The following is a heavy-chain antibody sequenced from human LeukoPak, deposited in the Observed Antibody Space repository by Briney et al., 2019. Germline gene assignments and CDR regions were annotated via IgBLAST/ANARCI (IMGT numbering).Heavy chain of an antibody. V-gene: IGHV3-9*01. CDR1: GFTFDDYA. D-gene: IGHD6-13*01. Sequence: GGSLRLSCAASGFTFDDYAMHWVRQAPGKGLEWVSGISWNSGSIGYADSVKGRFTISRDNAKNSLYLQMNSLRAEDTALYYCATLGHGDIAAAGRGYWGQGTLVTVSS. CDR3: ATLGHGDIAAAGRGY. CDR2: ISWNSGSI. J-gene: IGHJ4*02.